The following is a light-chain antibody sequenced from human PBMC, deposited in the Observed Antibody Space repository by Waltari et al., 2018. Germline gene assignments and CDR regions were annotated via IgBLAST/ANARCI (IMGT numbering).Light chain of an antibody. Sequence: QSALTQPASMSGSPGQSITISCTGTSSDVGGYNYVSWYQHHPGKAPKLMIYEVSNRPSGVSSRFSGSKSGNTASLTLSGLQPEDEADYYCSSHTSSNTLVFGTGTKVSVL. CDR2: EVS. CDR1: SSDVGGYNY. J-gene: IGLJ1*01. V-gene: IGLV2-14*01. CDR3: SSHTSSNTLV.